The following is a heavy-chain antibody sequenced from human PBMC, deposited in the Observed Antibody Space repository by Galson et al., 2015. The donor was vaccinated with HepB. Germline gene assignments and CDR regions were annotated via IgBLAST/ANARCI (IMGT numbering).Heavy chain of an antibody. CDR3: ARESRSCTSTGCSYWYFDL. J-gene: IGHJ2*01. Sequence: SVKVSCKASGYTFTGHSISWVRQAPGQGLEWTGWITAYNGATRYAQKVQGRVTMTTDTSTSTAYMELRSLRSDDTAVYYCARESRSCTSTGCSYWYFDLWGHGTLVTVSS. CDR1: GYTFTGHS. CDR2: ITAYNGAT. V-gene: IGHV1-18*01. D-gene: IGHD2-2*01.